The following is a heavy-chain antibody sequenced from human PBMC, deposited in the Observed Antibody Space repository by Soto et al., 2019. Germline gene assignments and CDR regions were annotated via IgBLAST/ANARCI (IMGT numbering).Heavy chain of an antibody. D-gene: IGHD3-10*01. Sequence: SETLSLTCAVYGGSFSGYYWSWIRQPPGKGLEWIGEINHSGSTNYNPSLKSRVTISVDTSKDQFSLELSSVPAADTAVYYCARGQPNYYGSGIGWFDPWGQGTLVTVSS. V-gene: IGHV4-34*01. CDR1: GGSFSGYY. CDR2: INHSGST. CDR3: ARGQPNYYGSGIGWFDP. J-gene: IGHJ5*02.